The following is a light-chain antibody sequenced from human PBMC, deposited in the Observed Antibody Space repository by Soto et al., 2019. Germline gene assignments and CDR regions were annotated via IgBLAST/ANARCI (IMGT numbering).Light chain of an antibody. CDR2: EVS. V-gene: IGLV2-23*02. CDR1: SSDVGSHNL. J-gene: IGLJ7*01. CDR3: CSYGGSRAV. Sequence: QSALTQPASVSGSPGQSITISCTGTSSDVGSHNLVSWYQQHPGQAPKLMIYEVSKRPLGVSARFSASKSGNTASLTISGVQAEYEGDYYCCSYGGSRAVFGGGTQLTV.